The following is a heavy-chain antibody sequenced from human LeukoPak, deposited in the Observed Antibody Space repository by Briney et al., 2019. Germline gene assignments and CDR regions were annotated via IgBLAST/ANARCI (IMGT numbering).Heavy chain of an antibody. Sequence: GASVKVSCKASGYTFTDYYIHWVRQAPGQGLERMGWINPNSGGTNYAQKFQGRVTMTRDTSISTAYMELSRLRSDDAAVYSCAGGITTRHFYYGMDVWGQGTTVTVSS. D-gene: IGHD3-22*01. CDR1: GYTFTDYY. V-gene: IGHV1-2*02. J-gene: IGHJ6*02. CDR2: INPNSGGT. CDR3: AGGITTRHFYYGMDV.